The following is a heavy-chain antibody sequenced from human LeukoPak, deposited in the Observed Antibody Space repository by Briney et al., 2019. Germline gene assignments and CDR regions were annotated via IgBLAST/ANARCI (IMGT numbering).Heavy chain of an antibody. CDR3: ARGGNDYGDYEADY. J-gene: IGHJ4*02. CDR1: GGSISSYY. Sequence: PSETLSLTCTVSGGSISSYYWSWIRQPPGKGLEWIGYIYYSGSTNYNPSLKSRVTISVDTSKNQFSLKLSSATAADTAVYYCARGGNDYGDYEADYWGQGTLVTVSS. CDR2: IYYSGST. V-gene: IGHV4-59*01. D-gene: IGHD4-17*01.